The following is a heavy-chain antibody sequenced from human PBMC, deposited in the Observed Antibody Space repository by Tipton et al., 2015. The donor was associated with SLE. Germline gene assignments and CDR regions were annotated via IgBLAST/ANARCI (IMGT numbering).Heavy chain of an antibody. CDR1: GGSISSTNYF. CDR2: IYTSGNT. CDR3: ARASNYYDYNYFDP. V-gene: IGHV4-61*02. D-gene: IGHD3-22*01. J-gene: IGHJ5*02. Sequence: TLSLTCTVSGGSISSTNYFWTWIRQPAGKGLEWIGRIYTSGNTNYNPSLQSRVTISIDTSKNQFSLKLSSVTVADTAVYFCARASNYYDYNYFDPWGQGTLVTVSS.